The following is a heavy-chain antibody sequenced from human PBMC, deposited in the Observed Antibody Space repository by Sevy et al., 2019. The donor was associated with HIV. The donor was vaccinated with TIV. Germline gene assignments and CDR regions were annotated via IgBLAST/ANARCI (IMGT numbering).Heavy chain of an antibody. CDR1: GFPFSNFA. CDR2: LIGGGSRT. D-gene: IGHD2-8*02. CDR3: AKRRVQSGLSGGGANYGMDV. V-gene: IGHV3-23*01. J-gene: IGHJ6*02. Sequence: VGSLRLSCAASGFPFSNFAMSWVRQAPGKGLEWVSTLIGGGSRTYYADSVTGRFIISRDNARNTLYLQMNSLRAEDTAIYYCAKRRVQSGLSGGGANYGMDVWGRGTTVTVSS.